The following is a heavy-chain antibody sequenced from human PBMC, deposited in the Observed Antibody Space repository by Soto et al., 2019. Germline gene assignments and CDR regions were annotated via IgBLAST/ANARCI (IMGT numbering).Heavy chain of an antibody. J-gene: IGHJ4*02. CDR3: ARTAYYYDSSGCYFDC. D-gene: IGHD3-22*01. V-gene: IGHV3-7*01. Sequence: PGGSLRLGCTASGFNFNTYWMYWVRQAPGKGREWVANIDTDGSRENYVDSVKGRFIISRDNSKNTLYLQMNSLRAEDTAVYYWARTAYYYDSSGCYFDCWGQGTLVTVSS. CDR2: IDTDGSRE. CDR1: GFNFNTYW.